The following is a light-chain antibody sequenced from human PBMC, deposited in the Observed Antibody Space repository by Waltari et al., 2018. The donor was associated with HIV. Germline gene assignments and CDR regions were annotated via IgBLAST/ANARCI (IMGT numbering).Light chain of an antibody. Sequence: QSALTKPASVSGSPGQSITLSCTGTSSAVGGYNLVSWYQQHPGKAPKLMIYEVSKRPSGVSNRFSGSKSGNTASLTISGLQAEDEADYYCCAYAGSTTYVIFGGGTKLTVL. CDR1: SSAVGGYNL. J-gene: IGLJ2*01. V-gene: IGLV2-23*02. CDR3: CAYAGSTTYVI. CDR2: EVS.